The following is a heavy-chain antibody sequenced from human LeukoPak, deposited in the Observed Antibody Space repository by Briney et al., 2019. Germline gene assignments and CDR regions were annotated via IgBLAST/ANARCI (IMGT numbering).Heavy chain of an antibody. CDR3: ASILILTGQPQYFQH. V-gene: IGHV4-34*01. D-gene: IGHD3-9*01. CDR1: GGSFSPYY. J-gene: IGHJ1*01. Sequence: SETLSLPCAVYGGSFSPYYWSWIRQSPDKGLEWIGEINHSRSTNYNPSLKSRVTISVDTSKNQFSLKLSSVTAADTAVYYCASILILTGQPQYFQHWGQGTLVTVSS. CDR2: INHSRST.